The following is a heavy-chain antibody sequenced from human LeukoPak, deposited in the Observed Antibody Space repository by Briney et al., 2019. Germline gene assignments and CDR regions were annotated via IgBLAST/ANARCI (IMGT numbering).Heavy chain of an antibody. Sequence: PGGSLRLSCAASGFTVSSNYMSWVRQAPGKGLEWASVIYSGGSTYYADSVKGRFTISRDNSKNTLYLQMNSLRAEDTAVYYCARAESSGWYRSYYFDYWGQGTLVTVSS. V-gene: IGHV3-53*01. CDR3: ARAESSGWYRSYYFDY. D-gene: IGHD6-19*01. J-gene: IGHJ4*02. CDR1: GFTVSSNY. CDR2: IYSGGST.